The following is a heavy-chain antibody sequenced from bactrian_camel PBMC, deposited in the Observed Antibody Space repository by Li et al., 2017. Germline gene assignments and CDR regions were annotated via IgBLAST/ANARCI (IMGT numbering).Heavy chain of an antibody. V-gene: IGHV3S1*01. Sequence: HVQLVESGGGSVRTGGSLRLSCAASGYSTSIVCMGWFRQAPGKGLEWVSGISTGGNTYYADSVKGRFSISRDNADNTLHLEMNSLKPEETAIYYCAARLGVGATVPPMGRGNTSTGATGPRSPSP. D-gene: IGHD5*01. CDR1: GYSTSIVC. J-gene: IGHJ4*01. CDR2: ISTGGNT. CDR3: AARLGVGATVPPMGRGNTST.